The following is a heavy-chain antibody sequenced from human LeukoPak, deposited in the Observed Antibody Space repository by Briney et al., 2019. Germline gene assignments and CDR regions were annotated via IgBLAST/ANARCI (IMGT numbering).Heavy chain of an antibody. Sequence: GGSLRLSCAASGFTFSTYAMRWVRQAPGKGLGWVSVISHDGSSKYYADSVKGRFTISRDNSKNTLYLQMNSLRAEDTAVYYCAKDRGVYYMDVWGKGTTDTISS. V-gene: IGHV3-30*04. CDR2: ISHDGSSK. CDR3: AKDRGVYYMDV. D-gene: IGHD1-26*01. J-gene: IGHJ6*03. CDR1: GFTFSTYA.